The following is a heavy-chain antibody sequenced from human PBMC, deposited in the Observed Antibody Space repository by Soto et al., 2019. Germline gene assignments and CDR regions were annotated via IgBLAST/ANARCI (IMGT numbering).Heavy chain of an antibody. Sequence: EVQLLESGGGLVQPGGSLRLSCAASGFTFSSYAMSWVRQSPGKGLEWVSAISGSGGSTYYADSVKGRFTISRDNSKNTLYLQMNSLRAEDTAVYYCAKRRRIFGGFMDVWGQGTTVTVSS. CDR3: AKRRRIFGGFMDV. D-gene: IGHD3-3*01. J-gene: IGHJ6*02. CDR1: GFTFSSYA. V-gene: IGHV3-23*01. CDR2: ISGSGGST.